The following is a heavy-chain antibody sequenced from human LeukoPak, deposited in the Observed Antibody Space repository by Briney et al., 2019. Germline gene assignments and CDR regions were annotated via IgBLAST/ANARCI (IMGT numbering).Heavy chain of an antibody. D-gene: IGHD3-22*01. CDR1: GLTFSSHW. J-gene: IGHJ1*01. V-gene: IGHV3-15*01. CDR3: TTDRYYDNSELQFQH. CDR2: IKRETDGGTI. Sequence: GGSLRLSCAASGLTFSSHWMHWVRQAPGKGLEWLGRIKRETDGGTIDYAAPVKGRFTISRDDSRNTLYLQMDSLKIEDTAVYYCTTDRYYDNSELQFQHWGQGTLVTVSS.